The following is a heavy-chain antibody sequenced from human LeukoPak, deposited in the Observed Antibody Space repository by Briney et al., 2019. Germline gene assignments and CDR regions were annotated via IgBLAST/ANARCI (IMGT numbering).Heavy chain of an antibody. Sequence: GESLKISCKGSGYSFTSYWIGWVRQVPGKGLEWMGIIYPGDSDTRYSPSFQGQVTISADKSISTAYLQWSSLKASDTAMYYCARHEWGFGELLQNFDYWGQGTLVTVSS. J-gene: IGHJ4*02. CDR1: GYSFTSYW. CDR2: IYPGDSDT. CDR3: ARHEWGFGELLQNFDY. D-gene: IGHD3-10*01. V-gene: IGHV5-51*01.